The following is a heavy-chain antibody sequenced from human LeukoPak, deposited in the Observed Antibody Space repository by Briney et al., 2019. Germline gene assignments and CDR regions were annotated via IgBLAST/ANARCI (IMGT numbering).Heavy chain of an antibody. CDR1: EFSVGSNY. V-gene: IGHV3-66*01. CDR2: IYSGGST. J-gene: IGHJ4*02. D-gene: IGHD2-15*01. Sequence: GGSLRLSCAASEFSVGSNYMTWVRQAPGKGLEWVSLIYSGGSTYYADSVKGRFTISRDNSKNTLYLQMNSLRAEDTAVYYCATCLLSSGGSCYHHEKTRSYWGQGTLVTVSS. CDR3: ATCLLSSGGSCYHHEKTRSY.